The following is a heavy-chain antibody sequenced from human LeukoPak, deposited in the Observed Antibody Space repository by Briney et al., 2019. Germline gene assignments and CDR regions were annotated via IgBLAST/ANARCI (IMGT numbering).Heavy chain of an antibody. Sequence: ASVKVSCKASGYTFTSYGISWVRQAPGQGLEWMGWISAYNGNTNYAQKLQGRVTMTTDTSTSTAYMELRSLRSDDTAVYYCARDLRYFDWLLSYYYYCYGMDVWGQGTTVTVSS. D-gene: IGHD3-9*01. CDR3: ARDLRYFDWLLSYYYYCYGMDV. CDR2: ISAYNGNT. V-gene: IGHV1-18*01. CDR1: GYTFTSYG. J-gene: IGHJ6*02.